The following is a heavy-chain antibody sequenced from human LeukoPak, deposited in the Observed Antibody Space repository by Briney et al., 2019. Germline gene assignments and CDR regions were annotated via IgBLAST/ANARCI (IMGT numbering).Heavy chain of an antibody. J-gene: IGHJ4*02. CDR2: INYSGST. CDR1: GGSFSGYY. CDR3: ARGSSYYYDSSGYLGY. D-gene: IGHD3-22*01. V-gene: IGHV4-34*01. Sequence: SETLSLTCAVYGGSFSGYYWSWVRQPPGKGLEWIGEINYSGSTNYNPSLKSRVTISVDTSKNQFSLKLSSVTAADTAVYYCARGSSYYYDSSGYLGYWGQGTLVTVSS.